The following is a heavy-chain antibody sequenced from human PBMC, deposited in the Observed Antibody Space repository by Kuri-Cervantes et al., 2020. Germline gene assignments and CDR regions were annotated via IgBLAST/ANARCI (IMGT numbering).Heavy chain of an antibody. CDR3: ARLYYYGSGSYFDLGAFDV. CDR2: IYPGDSET. V-gene: IGHV5-51*01. J-gene: IGHJ3*01. Sequence: GGSLRLSCKASGYKFSNYWIAWVRQMPGKGLEWVGIIYPGDSETRYSPSFQGQVTISVDKSASTAYLQWSDVKASDTGIYYCARLYYYGSGSYFDLGAFDVWGQGSLVTVSS. CDR1: GYKFSNYW. D-gene: IGHD3-10*01.